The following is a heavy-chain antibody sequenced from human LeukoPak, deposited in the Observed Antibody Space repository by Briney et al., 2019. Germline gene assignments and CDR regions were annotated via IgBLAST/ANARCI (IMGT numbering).Heavy chain of an antibody. CDR3: CKPLAKIKRGTPKTRFFNY. Sequence: PGGSLRLSCAASGFTFSSYAMSWVRQAPGKGLEWVSAISVGGSTYYADSMKGRFTLSRDNSKSTLYLQMNSLRAEDTALYYCCKPLAKIKRGTPKTRFFNYGGQEPRATVS. V-gene: IGHV3-23*01. CDR2: ISVGGST. CDR1: GFTFSSYA. D-gene: IGHD3-16*01. J-gene: IGHJ4*02.